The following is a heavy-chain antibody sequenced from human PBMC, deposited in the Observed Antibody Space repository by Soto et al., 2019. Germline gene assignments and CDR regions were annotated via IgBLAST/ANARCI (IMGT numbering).Heavy chain of an antibody. CDR3: ARGQEGGVATP. V-gene: IGHV4-34*01. CDR1: GGSLSGYY. J-gene: IGHJ5*02. D-gene: IGHD5-12*01. CDR2: IKDGGRT. Sequence: QVQLQQWGAGLLKPSETLSLNCAVNGGSLSGYYWSWIRQPPGKGLEWIGEIKDGGRTNYSPSLKRRAPISSDTSNNQVSLRLYSVTAADTGVYYCARGQEGGVATPWDQGTLVTVSS.